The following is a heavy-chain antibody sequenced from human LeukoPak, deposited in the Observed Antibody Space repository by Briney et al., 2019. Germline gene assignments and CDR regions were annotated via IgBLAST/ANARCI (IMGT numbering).Heavy chain of an antibody. CDR1: GYTFTSFG. J-gene: IGHJ5*02. Sequence: SVKVSCKASGYTFTSFGIGWVRQAPGQGLEWMGGIIPIFGTANYAQKFQGRVTITADESTSTAYMELSSLRSEDTAVYYCARCTTAGTGWCNWFDPWGQGTLVTVSS. V-gene: IGHV1-69*13. CDR3: ARCTTAGTGWCNWFDP. D-gene: IGHD6-19*01. CDR2: IIPIFGTA.